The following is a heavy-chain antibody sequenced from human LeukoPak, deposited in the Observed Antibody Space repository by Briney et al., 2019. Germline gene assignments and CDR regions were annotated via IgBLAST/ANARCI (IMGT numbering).Heavy chain of an antibody. D-gene: IGHD2-8*01. Sequence: SETLSLTCAVYGGSFSGYYWSWIRQPPGKGLEWIGEINHSGSTNYNPSLKSRVTISVDKSKNQFSLKLSSVTAADTAVYYCAGSGYYCFDYWGQGVLVTVSS. J-gene: IGHJ4*02. V-gene: IGHV4-34*01. CDR3: AGSGYYCFDY. CDR1: GGSFSGYY. CDR2: INHSGST.